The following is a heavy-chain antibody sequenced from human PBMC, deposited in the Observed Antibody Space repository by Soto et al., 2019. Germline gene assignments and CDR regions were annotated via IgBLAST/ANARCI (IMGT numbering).Heavy chain of an antibody. D-gene: IGHD3-3*01. Sequence: QVQLVQSGAEVKEPGASVKVSCTSSGYAFTESGVHWVRQAPGQGLEWMGWINGGNGDIKYSQYIQATVTLSRDTSASTVYRELSGLRSEDPALYYCARCRRLEWLSLDYWGQGTLVYVSS. J-gene: IGHJ4*02. V-gene: IGHV1-3*01. CDR3: ARCRRLEWLSLDY. CDR1: GYAFTESG. CDR2: INGGNGDI.